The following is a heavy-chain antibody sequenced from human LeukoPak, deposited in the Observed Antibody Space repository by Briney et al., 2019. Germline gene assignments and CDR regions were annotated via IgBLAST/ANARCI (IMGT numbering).Heavy chain of an antibody. D-gene: IGHD3-3*01. CDR2: FHTSGGT. V-gene: IGHV4-61*02. CDR1: GASISSGSYF. CDR3: ASTVFGVTYNWFDP. Sequence: PSETLSLTCTVSGASISSGSYFWSWVRQPAGKALEWIGRFHTSGGTNYNPSLESGVTISVDTSKNQFSLKLTSVTAADTAVYYCASTVFGVTYNWFDPWGQGTLVTVSS. J-gene: IGHJ5*02.